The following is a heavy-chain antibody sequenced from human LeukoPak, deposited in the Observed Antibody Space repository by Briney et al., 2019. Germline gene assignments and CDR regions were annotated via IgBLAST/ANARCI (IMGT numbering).Heavy chain of an antibody. CDR1: GGSVISTNW. V-gene: IGHV4-4*02. J-gene: IGHJ4*02. D-gene: IGHD3-3*01. CDR3: AREGGFYRPLDY. CDR2: VHLDGRT. Sequence: SETLSLTCGVSGGSVISTNWWTWVRQPPGKGLEWIGEVHLDGRTNYNPSLESRLTISVDLSENHVSLKLTSVTAADTAVHYCAREGGFYRPLDYSGQGTLVTVSS.